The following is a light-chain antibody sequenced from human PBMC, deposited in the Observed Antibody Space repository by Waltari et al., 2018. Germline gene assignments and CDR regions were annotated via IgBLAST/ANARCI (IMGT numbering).Light chain of an antibody. CDR3: QQFNNWPQT. Sequence: EIVLTQSPATLSLSPGERATLSCRASQSVSSYLAWYQQKPGQAPRLLIYDASTRITGVPARFTGSGSGAEFSLTISSLQSEDVAIYYCQQFNNWPQTFGGGTQVEIK. V-gene: IGKV3-11*01. J-gene: IGKJ4*01. CDR1: QSVSSY. CDR2: DAS.